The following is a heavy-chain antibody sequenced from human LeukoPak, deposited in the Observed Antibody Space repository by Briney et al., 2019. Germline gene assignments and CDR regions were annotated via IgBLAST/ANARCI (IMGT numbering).Heavy chain of an antibody. CDR3: AEDMVRGVIITTGTVDY. V-gene: IGHV3-23*01. CDR1: GFTFSSYA. D-gene: IGHD3-10*01. Sequence: PGGSLRLSCAASGFTFSSYAMSWVRQAPGKGLEWVSAISGSGGSTYYADSVKGRFTISRDNFKNTLYLQMNSLRAEDTAVYYCAEDMVRGVIITTGTVDYWGQGTLVTVSS. CDR2: ISGSGGST. J-gene: IGHJ4*02.